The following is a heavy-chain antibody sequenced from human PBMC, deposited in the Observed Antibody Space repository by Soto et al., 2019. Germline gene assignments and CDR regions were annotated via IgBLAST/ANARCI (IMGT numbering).Heavy chain of an antibody. CDR3: AKRRGYSNGEFDY. V-gene: IGHV1-18*01. CDR2: ITAYNGNT. J-gene: IGHJ4*02. D-gene: IGHD5-18*01. Sequence: QVQLVQSGAEVKKPGASVKVSCKASGYTFTSYGISWVRQAPGQGLEWMGWITAYNGNTNYAQKLQGRVTMTTDTTTSTAYKELRSLRSDDTAVYYRAKRRGYSNGEFDYWGQGTLVTVSS. CDR1: GYTFTSYG.